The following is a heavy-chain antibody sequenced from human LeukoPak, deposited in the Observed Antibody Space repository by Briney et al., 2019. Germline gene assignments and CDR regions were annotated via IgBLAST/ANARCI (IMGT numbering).Heavy chain of an antibody. CDR2: IYYSGST. CDR1: GGSISSGDYY. V-gene: IGHV4-30-4*08. Sequence: PSQTLSLTCTVSGGSISSGDYYWSWIRQPPGKGLEWIGYIYYSGSTYYNPSLKSRVTISVDTSKNQFSLKLSSVTAADTAVYYCARFGERVDAFDIWGQGTMVTVSS. CDR3: ARFGERVDAFDI. D-gene: IGHD3-10*01. J-gene: IGHJ3*02.